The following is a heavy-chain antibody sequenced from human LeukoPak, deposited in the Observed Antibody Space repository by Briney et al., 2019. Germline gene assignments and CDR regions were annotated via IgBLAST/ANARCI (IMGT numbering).Heavy chain of an antibody. Sequence: ASVKVSCKASGYTFTSYGINWVRQAPGQGLEWMGWISAYNGNTNYAQKVQGRVTMTTDTSTSTAYMELRSLRSDDTAVYSCARDEVGYQLLGYYYYYGMDVWGQGTTVTVSS. CDR3: ARDEVGYQLLGYYYYYGMDV. CDR2: ISAYNGNT. V-gene: IGHV1-18*01. D-gene: IGHD2-2*01. CDR1: GYTFTSYG. J-gene: IGHJ6*02.